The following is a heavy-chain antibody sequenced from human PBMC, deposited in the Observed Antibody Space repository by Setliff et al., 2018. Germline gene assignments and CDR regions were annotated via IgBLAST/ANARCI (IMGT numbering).Heavy chain of an antibody. Sequence: GASVKVSCKASGGTLTNYGISWERQAPGQGPEWMGGTIPTLRLPNYAQKFQGRVTITADKSTGTAYMELSSLTSEDTAVYYCARSGPYGMGVGNNGWYYRDYWGQGTLVTVSS. V-gene: IGHV1-69*10. CDR1: GGTLTNYG. J-gene: IGHJ4*02. D-gene: IGHD6-19*01. CDR3: ARSGPYGMGVGNNGWYYRDY. CDR2: TIPTLRLP.